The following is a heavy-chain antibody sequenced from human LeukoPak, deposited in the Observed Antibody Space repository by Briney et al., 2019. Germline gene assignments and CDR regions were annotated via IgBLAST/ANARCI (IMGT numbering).Heavy chain of an antibody. V-gene: IGHV4-34*01. CDR2: INHSGST. CDR3: AREKTGAGSFDI. CDR1: GGSFSGYY. D-gene: IGHD7-27*01. J-gene: IGHJ3*02. Sequence: PSETLSLTCAVYGGSFSGYYWSWIRQPPGKGLEWIGEINHSGSTNYNPSLKSRVAISTDTSKNTFSLKLTSVAAADTAVYYCAREKTGAGSFDICGQGTMVTVSS.